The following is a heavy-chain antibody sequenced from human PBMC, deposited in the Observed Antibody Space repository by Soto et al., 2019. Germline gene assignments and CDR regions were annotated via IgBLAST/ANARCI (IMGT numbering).Heavy chain of an antibody. Sequence: SETLSLTCAVYGGSFSGYYWSWIRQPPGKGLEWIGEINHSGSTNYNPSLKSRVTISVDTSKNQFSLKLSSVTAADTAVYYCARVRYSYGDFDYWGQGTLVTVSS. CDR1: GGSFSGYY. V-gene: IGHV4-34*01. J-gene: IGHJ4*02. CDR3: ARVRYSYGDFDY. CDR2: INHSGST. D-gene: IGHD5-18*01.